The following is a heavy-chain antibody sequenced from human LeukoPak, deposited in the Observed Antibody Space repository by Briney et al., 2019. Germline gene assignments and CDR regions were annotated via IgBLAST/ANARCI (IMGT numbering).Heavy chain of an antibody. CDR2: TNRDGSST. Sequence: GGSLRLSCAASGFTFSSYWMHWVRQAPGKGPVWVVRTNRDGSSTAYADSVKGRFTISKDHDKNTLYMLMNRLRAEDTAVYYCASYSVEWYIFDYWGQGTLVSVSS. V-gene: IGHV3-74*01. J-gene: IGHJ4*02. CDR3: ASYSVEWYIFDY. CDR1: GFTFSSYW. D-gene: IGHD3-3*01.